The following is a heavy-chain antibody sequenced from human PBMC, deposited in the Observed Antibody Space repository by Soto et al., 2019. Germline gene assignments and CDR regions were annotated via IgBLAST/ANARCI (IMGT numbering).Heavy chain of an antibody. CDR2: INHSGST. CDR3: ARGGVGVPAAMGIGFDY. Sequence: QVQLQQWGAGLLKPSETLSLTCAVYGGSFSGYYWSWIRQPPGKGLEWIGEINHSGSTNYNPSLKSRVTISVDTSKNQFSLKLSSVTAADTAVYYCARGGVGVPAAMGIGFDYWGQGTLVTVSS. J-gene: IGHJ4*02. V-gene: IGHV4-34*01. CDR1: GGSFSGYY. D-gene: IGHD2-2*01.